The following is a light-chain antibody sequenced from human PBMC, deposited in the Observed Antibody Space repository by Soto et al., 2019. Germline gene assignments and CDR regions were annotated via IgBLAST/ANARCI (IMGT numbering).Light chain of an antibody. Sequence: AIRMTQSPFSLSASVGDRVTITCWASQGISSYLAWYQQKPAKAPKLFIYYASSLQSVVPSRFSGSGSGTDYTLTISSLQPEDFATYYCQQDYSTPFTFGGGTKVEIK. V-gene: IGKV1D-43*01. J-gene: IGKJ4*01. CDR2: YAS. CDR1: QGISSY. CDR3: QQDYSTPFT.